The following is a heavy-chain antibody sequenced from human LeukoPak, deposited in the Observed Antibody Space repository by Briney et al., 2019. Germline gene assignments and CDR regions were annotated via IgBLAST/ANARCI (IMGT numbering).Heavy chain of an antibody. CDR1: GGSFSGYY. D-gene: IGHD6-19*01. CDR3: ARVAGWHWFDP. V-gene: IGHV3-23*01. Sequence: ETLSLTCAVYGGSFSGYYWSWLRQPPGKGLEWVSAISGSGGSTYYGDSVKGRFTISRDNSKNTVYLQMNNMRVDDTAVYYCARVAGWHWFDPWGQGTLVTVSS. J-gene: IGHJ5*02. CDR2: ISGSGGST.